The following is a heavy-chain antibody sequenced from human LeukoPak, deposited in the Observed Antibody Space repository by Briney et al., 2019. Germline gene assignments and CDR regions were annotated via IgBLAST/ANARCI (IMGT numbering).Heavy chain of an antibody. CDR1: GYTFTSYG. CDR2: ISAYNGNT. D-gene: IGHD3-9*01. V-gene: IGHV1-18*01. CDR3: ARDPGPYYDILTGYNWFDP. J-gene: IGHJ5*02. Sequence: GASVKVSCRASGYTFTSYGISWVRQAPGQGLEWMGWISAYNGNTNYAQKLQGRVTMTTDTSTSTAYMELRSLRSDDTAVYYCARDPGPYYDILTGYNWFDPWGQGTLVTVSS.